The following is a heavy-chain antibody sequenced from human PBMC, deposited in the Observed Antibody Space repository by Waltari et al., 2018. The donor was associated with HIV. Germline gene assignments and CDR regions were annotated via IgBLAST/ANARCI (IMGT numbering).Heavy chain of an antibody. Sequence: EVQLVESGGGLVQPGGSLRLSCAASGFPFSSSWYHWLRQAPGKGLVWVSRINSDGSSTSYADSVKGRFTISRDNAKNTLYLQMNSLRAEDTAVYYCARDPNSSFSWFDPWGQGTLVTVSS. CDR1: GFPFSSSW. V-gene: IGHV3-74*01. J-gene: IGHJ5*02. D-gene: IGHD6-6*01. CDR2: INSDGSST. CDR3: ARDPNSSFSWFDP.